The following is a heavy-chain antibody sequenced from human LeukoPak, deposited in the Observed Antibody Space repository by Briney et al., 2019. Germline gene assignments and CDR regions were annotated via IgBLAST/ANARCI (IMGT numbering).Heavy chain of an antibody. V-gene: IGHV1-69*13. CDR1: GGTFSSYA. D-gene: IGHD3-22*01. Sequence: ASVTVSCTASGGTFSSYAISWVRQAPGQGLEWMGGIIPIFGTANYAQKFQGRVTITADESTSTAYMELSSLRSEDTAVYYCAGTYYYDSSGYSTFDYWGQGTLVTVSS. CDR3: AGTYYYDSSGYSTFDY. J-gene: IGHJ4*02. CDR2: IIPIFGTA.